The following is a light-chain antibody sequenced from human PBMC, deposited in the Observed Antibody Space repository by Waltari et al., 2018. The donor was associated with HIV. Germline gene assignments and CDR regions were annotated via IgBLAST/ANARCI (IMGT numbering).Light chain of an antibody. V-gene: IGLV2-23*02. CDR2: EVN. CDR1: SSDVGAYNL. Sequence: QSALPQPASVSGSPGQSITISCTGTSSDVGAYNLVSWYQQHPGKAPKFIIYEVNKRPSEVSIRFSGSKSGNTASLTISGLQAEDEADYYCCSYAGRSTLEVFGGGTKVTVL. J-gene: IGLJ2*01. CDR3: CSYAGRSTLEV.